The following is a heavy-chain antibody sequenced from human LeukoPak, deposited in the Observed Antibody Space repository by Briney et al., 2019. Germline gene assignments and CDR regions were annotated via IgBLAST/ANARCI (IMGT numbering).Heavy chain of an antibody. CDR3: ARVGYCSSTSCYLSADFDY. J-gene: IGHJ4*02. D-gene: IGHD2-2*01. CDR2: IWYDGSSK. V-gene: IGHV3-33*01. Sequence: GGSLRLSCAASGFTFSSSGMHWVRQAPGKGLEWVAVIWYDGSSKYYADSVKGRFTISRDNSKNTLYLQMNSLRAEDTAVYYCARVGYCSSTSCYLSADFDYWGQGTLVTVSS. CDR1: GFTFSSSG.